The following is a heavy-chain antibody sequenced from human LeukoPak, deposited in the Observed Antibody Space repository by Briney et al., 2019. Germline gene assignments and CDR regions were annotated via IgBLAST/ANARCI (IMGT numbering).Heavy chain of an antibody. J-gene: IGHJ4*02. CDR2: INPSGGST. CDR3: ARAAVRPTYYDSSGYYYPPVY. CDR1: GYTFTSYY. D-gene: IGHD3-22*01. Sequence: GASVKVSCKASGYTFTSYYMHWVRQAPGQGLEWMGIINPSGGSTSYAQKFQGRVTMTRDTSTSTVYMELSSLRSEDTAVYYCARAAVRPTYYDSSGYYYPPVYWGQGTLVTVSS. V-gene: IGHV1-46*01.